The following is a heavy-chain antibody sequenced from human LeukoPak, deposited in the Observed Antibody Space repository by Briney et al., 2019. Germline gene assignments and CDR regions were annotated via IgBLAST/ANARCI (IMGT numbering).Heavy chain of an antibody. Sequence: ASLKVSCKASGYTFTSYDINWVRQATGQGLEWMGWMNPNSGNTGYAQKFQGRVTMTRNTSISTAYMELSSLRSEDTAVYYCARPLVPAAPGWFDPWGQGTLVTASS. D-gene: IGHD2-2*01. V-gene: IGHV1-8*01. CDR2: MNPNSGNT. CDR3: ARPLVPAAPGWFDP. J-gene: IGHJ5*02. CDR1: GYTFTSYD.